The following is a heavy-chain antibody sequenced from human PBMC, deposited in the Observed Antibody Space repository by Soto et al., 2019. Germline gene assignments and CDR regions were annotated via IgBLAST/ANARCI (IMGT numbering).Heavy chain of an antibody. CDR2: IYPGDSDT. CDR1: GYAFSSYW. Sequence: LKISCQGSGYAFSSYWIAWVRQMPGKGLEWMGIIYPGDSDTRYSPSFQGQVTISVDKSITTAYLQWSSLKASDTAMYYCARGYCTATICDPWFDPWGQGTLVTVS. V-gene: IGHV5-51*01. D-gene: IGHD2-8*02. CDR3: ARGYCTATICDPWFDP. J-gene: IGHJ5*02.